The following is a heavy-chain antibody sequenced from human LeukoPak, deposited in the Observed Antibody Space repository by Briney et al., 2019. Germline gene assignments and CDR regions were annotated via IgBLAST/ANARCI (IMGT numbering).Heavy chain of an antibody. CDR2: IYSGGST. Sequence: PGGSLRLSCAPSGFIVSNNYMTWVRQAPGKGLEWVSVIYSGGSTYYADSVKGRFTISRDNSKNTLYLQMNSLRAEDTAVYYCAKEGAGDYGDYFDYWGQGTLVTVSS. CDR1: GFIVSNNY. V-gene: IGHV3-53*01. J-gene: IGHJ4*02. CDR3: AKEGAGDYGDYFDY. D-gene: IGHD4-17*01.